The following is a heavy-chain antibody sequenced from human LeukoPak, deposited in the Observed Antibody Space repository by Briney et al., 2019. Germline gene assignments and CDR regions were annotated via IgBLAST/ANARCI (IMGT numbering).Heavy chain of an antibody. V-gene: IGHV3-20*04. Sequence: PGGSLSLSCAASGFTFDDYGMSWVRQATVKGLEWVSGINWNGGSTGYADSVKGRFTISRDNAKNSLYLQMNSLRAEDTALYYCARDQDSSGWYSGPFDYWDQGTLVTVSS. J-gene: IGHJ4*02. CDR2: INWNGGST. D-gene: IGHD6-19*01. CDR3: ARDQDSSGWYSGPFDY. CDR1: GFTFDDYG.